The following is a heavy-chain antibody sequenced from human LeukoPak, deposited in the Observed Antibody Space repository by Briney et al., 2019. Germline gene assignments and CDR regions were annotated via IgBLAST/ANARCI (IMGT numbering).Heavy chain of an antibody. D-gene: IGHD2-21*02. CDR2: INDSGTT. Sequence: ASETLSLTCAVYGESFSGYYWSWIRQPPGKGLEWSGEINDSGTTNYSPSLKSRVTISIDSSKNQFSLKLSSVTAADTAVYCCARGASCGGDCYWEDYYYYGTDVWGQGTTVTVSS. J-gene: IGHJ6*02. V-gene: IGHV4-34*01. CDR3: ARGASCGGDCYWEDYYYYGTDV. CDR1: GESFSGYY.